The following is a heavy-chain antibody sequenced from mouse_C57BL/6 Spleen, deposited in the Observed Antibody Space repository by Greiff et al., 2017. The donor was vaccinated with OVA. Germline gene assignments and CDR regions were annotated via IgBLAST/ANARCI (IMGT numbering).Heavy chain of an antibody. V-gene: IGHV1-69*01. CDR3: AEEDTNRGYYFDY. D-gene: IGHD4-1*01. CDR2: IDPADSYT. Sequence: QVQLLQPGAELVMPGASVKLSCKASGYTFTSYRMHWVKQRPGQGLEWIGEIDPADSYTNYNQKFKGKSTLTVDKSSSKAYMQLSSLTSEDSAVYDCAEEDTNRGYYFDYWGPGTTLTVSS. J-gene: IGHJ2*01. CDR1: GYTFTSYR.